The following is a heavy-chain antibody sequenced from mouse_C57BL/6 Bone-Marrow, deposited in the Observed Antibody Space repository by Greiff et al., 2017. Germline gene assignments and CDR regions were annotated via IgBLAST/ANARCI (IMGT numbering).Heavy chain of an antibody. CDR3: ARDSSGSFDY. D-gene: IGHD3-2*02. CDR2: IDPSDSYT. Sequence: QVQLQQSVAELVMPGASVKLSCKASGYTFTSYWMHWVKQRPGQGLEWIGEIDPSDSYTNYNQKFKGKSTLTVDKSSSTAYMQLSSLTSEDSAVYYCARDSSGSFDYWGQGTTLTVSS. V-gene: IGHV1-69*01. J-gene: IGHJ2*01. CDR1: GYTFTSYW.